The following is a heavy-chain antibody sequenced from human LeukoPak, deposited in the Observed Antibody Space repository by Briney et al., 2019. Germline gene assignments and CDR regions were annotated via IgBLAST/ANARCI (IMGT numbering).Heavy chain of an antibody. Sequence: SETLSLTCTVSGGSISSYYWNWIRQPPGKGLEWIGYIYYSGITNYNPTLKSRVTISVDTSKNQFSLKLTSVTAADTAVYYCARDTEGSGDHSDYVRPFDFWGQGTLVTVSS. V-gene: IGHV4-59*01. CDR1: GGSISSYY. D-gene: IGHD4-11*01. CDR3: ARDTEGSGDHSDYVRPFDF. CDR2: IYYSGIT. J-gene: IGHJ4*02.